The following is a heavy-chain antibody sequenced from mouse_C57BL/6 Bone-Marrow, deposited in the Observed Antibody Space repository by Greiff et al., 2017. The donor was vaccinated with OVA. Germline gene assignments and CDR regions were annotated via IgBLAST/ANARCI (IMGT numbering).Heavy chain of an antibody. CDR2: INPNNGGT. CDR1: GYTFTDYY. D-gene: IGHD2-1*01. Sequence: VQLQQSGPELVKPGASVKISCKASGYTFTDYYMNWVKQSHGKSLEWIGDINPNNGGTSYNQKFKGKATLTVDKSSSTAYMELRSLTSEDSAVYDCAREGGGNYPLYAMDYWGQGTSVTVSS. J-gene: IGHJ4*01. V-gene: IGHV1-26*01. CDR3: AREGGGNYPLYAMDY.